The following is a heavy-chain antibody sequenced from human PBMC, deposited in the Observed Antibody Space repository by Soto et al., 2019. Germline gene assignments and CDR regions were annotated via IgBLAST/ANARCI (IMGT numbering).Heavy chain of an antibody. D-gene: IGHD2-15*01. V-gene: IGHV4-34*01. CDR1: GGTCSGYY. J-gene: IGHJ6*02. CDR2: INHSGST. Sequence: SETLSLTCAIYGGTCSGYYWSSIRQPPGKGLEWIGEINHSGSTNYNPSLKSRVTISVDTSRNQFSLNLSSVSAADTDMYYCARDCGYGYGMDVWGQGTTVTVSS. CDR3: ARDCGYGYGMDV.